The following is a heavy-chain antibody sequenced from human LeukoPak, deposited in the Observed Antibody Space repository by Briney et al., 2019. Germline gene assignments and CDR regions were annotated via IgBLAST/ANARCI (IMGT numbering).Heavy chain of an antibody. D-gene: IGHD2/OR15-2a*01. J-gene: IGHJ5*02. CDR1: GFTFSSYD. V-gene: IGHV3-13*01. CDR3: ARAEYGDWFDP. CDR2: IGTAGDT. Sequence: GGSLRLSCAASGFTFSSYDMHWVRHATGKGLEWVSAIGTAGDTYYPGSVKGRFTISRENAKNSLYLQMNSLRAEDTAVYYCARAEYGDWFDPWGQGTLVTVSS.